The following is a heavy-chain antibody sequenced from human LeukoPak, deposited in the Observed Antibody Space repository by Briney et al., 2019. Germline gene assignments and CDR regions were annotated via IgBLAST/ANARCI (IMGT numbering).Heavy chain of an antibody. V-gene: IGHV3-23*01. D-gene: IGHD5-12*01. CDR3: AKVFGGGYDYDY. J-gene: IGHJ4*02. Sequence: QPGGSLRLSCAASGFTFSNYWMSWVRQAPGKGLEWVSAISGSGGSTYSADSVKGRFTIFRDNSKNTLYLQMNSLRAEDTAVYYCAKVFGGGYDYDYWGQGTLVTVSS. CDR1: GFTFSNYW. CDR2: ISGSGGST.